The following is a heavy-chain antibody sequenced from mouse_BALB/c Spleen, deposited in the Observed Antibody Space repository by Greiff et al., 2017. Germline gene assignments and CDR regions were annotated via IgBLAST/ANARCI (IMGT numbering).Heavy chain of an antibody. V-gene: IGHV1-9*01. CDR3: ARSGDYAPYYAMDY. CDR1: GYTFSSYW. D-gene: IGHD2-4*01. J-gene: IGHJ4*01. Sequence: VQLQQSGAELMKPGASVKISCKATGYTFSSYWIEWVKQRPGHGLEWIGEILPGSGSTNYNEKFKGKATFTADTSSNTAYMQLSSLTSEDSAVYYCARSGDYAPYYAMDYWGQGTSVTVSS. CDR2: ILPGSGST.